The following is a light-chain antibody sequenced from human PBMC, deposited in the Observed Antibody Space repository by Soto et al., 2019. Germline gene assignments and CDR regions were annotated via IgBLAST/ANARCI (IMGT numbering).Light chain of an antibody. CDR2: GAS. Sequence: EIVMTQSPGTLSLSPGERATLSXRXSQSVSSSYLAWYQQKPGQAPRLLIYGASSRATGIPDRFSGSGSGTDFTLTISRLEPEDFAVYYCQQYGSSPETFGQGTKVDIK. CDR3: QQYGSSPET. V-gene: IGKV3-20*01. CDR1: QSVSSSY. J-gene: IGKJ1*01.